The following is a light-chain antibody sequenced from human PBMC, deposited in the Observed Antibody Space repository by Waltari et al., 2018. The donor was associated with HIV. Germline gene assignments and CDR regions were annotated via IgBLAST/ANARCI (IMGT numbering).Light chain of an antibody. CDR3: EAWDSTLKETL. Sequence: QSVLTQPPSASGTPGQTVTICCSGSTSNIETQWVYWYQQLPGTAPKLLHYRNYERPSGVPERFSVSRSGASASLVISGLRSEDEADYYCEAWDSTLKETLFGGGTKLTVL. J-gene: IGLJ3*02. V-gene: IGLV1-47*01. CDR1: TSNIETQW. CDR2: RNY.